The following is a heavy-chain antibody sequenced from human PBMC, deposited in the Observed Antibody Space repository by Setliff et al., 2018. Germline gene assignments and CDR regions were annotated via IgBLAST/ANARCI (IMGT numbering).Heavy chain of an antibody. D-gene: IGHD5-18*01. CDR1: GGSISSYY. Sequence: SETLSLTCTVSGGSISSYYWNWIRQPAGKGLEWVGRIYSSGSANYNPSLKSRVTMSVDTSKNQFSLKVTSVTAADTAVYYCVRSMPDTANFDYWGQGTLVTVSS. V-gene: IGHV4-4*07. CDR3: VRSMPDTANFDY. J-gene: IGHJ4*02. CDR2: IYSSGSA.